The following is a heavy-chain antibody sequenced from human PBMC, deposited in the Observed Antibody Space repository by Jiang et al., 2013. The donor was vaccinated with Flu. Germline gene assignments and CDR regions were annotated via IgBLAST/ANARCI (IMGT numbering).Heavy chain of an antibody. CDR2: LSGSGGST. D-gene: IGHD1-26*01. CDR3: AKPGVSVGANYFDY. V-gene: IGHV3-23*01. CDR1: GFTFSSYA. J-gene: IGHJ4*02. Sequence: VQLLESGGGLVQPGGSLRLSCAASGFTFSSYAMSWVRQAPGKGLEWVSTLSGSGGSTYYADSVKGRFTISRDNSKNTLYLQMNSLRAEDTAVYYCAKPGVSVGANYFDYWGQGTLVTVSS.